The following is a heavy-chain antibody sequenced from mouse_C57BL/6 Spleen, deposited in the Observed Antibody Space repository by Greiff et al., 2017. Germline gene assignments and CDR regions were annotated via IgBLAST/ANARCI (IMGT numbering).Heavy chain of an antibody. V-gene: IGHV1-50*01. CDR3: ASRYYDTTGYAMDY. J-gene: IGHJ4*01. Sequence: QVQLQQPGAELVKPGASVKLSCTASGYTFTSYWMQWVKQSPGQGLEWIGEIDPSDSYTYYNQKFKGKATLTVDTSSSTAYMQLSSLTSEDSAVYYCASRYYDTTGYAMDYWGQGTSVTVSS. CDR1: GYTFTSYW. CDR2: IDPSDSYT. D-gene: IGHD2-4*01.